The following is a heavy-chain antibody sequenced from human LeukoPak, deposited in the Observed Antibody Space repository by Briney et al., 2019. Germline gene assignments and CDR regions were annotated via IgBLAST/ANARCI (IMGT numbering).Heavy chain of an antibody. CDR1: GFTFSSYA. CDR3: ARDHFGYNSLDY. Sequence: PGGSLRLSCAASGFTFSSYAMSWVRQAPGKGLEWVSAISGSGGSTYYADSVKGRFTISRDNSKNTLYLQMNSLRAEDTAVYYCARDHFGYNSLDYWGQGTLVTVSS. V-gene: IGHV3-23*01. CDR2: ISGSGGST. D-gene: IGHD5-24*01. J-gene: IGHJ4*02.